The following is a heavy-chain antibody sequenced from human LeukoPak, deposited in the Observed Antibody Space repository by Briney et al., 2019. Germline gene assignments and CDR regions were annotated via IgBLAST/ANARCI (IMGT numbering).Heavy chain of an antibody. CDR1: GFTFSSYW. J-gene: IGHJ4*02. Sequence: PGGSLRLSCAASGFTFSSYWMSWVREAPGKGLEWVSIISSSGNTYDADSVKGRFTISRDNSKNTRYFQMNSRRAEDTAVYDCAVSSGDYGGAFDSWGQGTLVTVSS. V-gene: IGHV3-53*01. CDR2: ISSSGNT. CDR3: AVSSGDYGGAFDS. D-gene: IGHD3-22*01.